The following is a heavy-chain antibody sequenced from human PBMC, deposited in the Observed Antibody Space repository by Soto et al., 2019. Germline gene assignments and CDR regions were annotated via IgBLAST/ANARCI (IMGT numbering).Heavy chain of an antibody. D-gene: IGHD1-26*01. J-gene: IGHJ6*02. Sequence: ASVKVSCKASGYTFTGYYMYWVRQAPGQGLEWTGRINPNGGATNYAQKFQGRVTMTRDTSIKTAYMELSGLKSDDTAVYYCARVWVGASIDGMDVWGLGTTVTVSS. CDR3: ARVWVGASIDGMDV. CDR1: GYTFTGYY. V-gene: IGHV1-2*06. CDR2: INPNGGAT.